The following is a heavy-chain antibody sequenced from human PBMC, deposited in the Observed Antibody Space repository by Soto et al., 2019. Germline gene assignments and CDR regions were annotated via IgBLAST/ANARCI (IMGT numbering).Heavy chain of an antibody. CDR3: SRGGGVGVAGSAAFDM. CDR2: INPATGAA. V-gene: IGHV1-2*02. Sequence: QLHLVQSGAVVKKPGASVTVSCSASGYPVTAFYMHWVRQAPGRGLEWMGGINPATGAAKYTQTFQGRVTMTRDTSTSTVFMELSGLTSDDTAVFYCSRGGGVGVAGSAAFDMWGQGTAVTVSS. CDR1: GYPVTAFY. J-gene: IGHJ3*02. D-gene: IGHD3-3*01.